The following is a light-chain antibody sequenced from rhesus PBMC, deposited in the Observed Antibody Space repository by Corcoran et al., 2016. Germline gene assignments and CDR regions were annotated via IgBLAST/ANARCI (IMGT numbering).Light chain of an antibody. Sequence: QVILTQSPATLSLSPGERATLSCRASQSVSSSLAWYQPKPGQAPRLLFYGASSRATGIPDRFSGSGSGTEFTLTISSLEPEDFAVYYCQKYSSSPWTFGQGTKVEIK. J-gene: IGKJ1*01. CDR3: QKYSSSPWT. CDR1: QSVSSS. CDR2: GAS. V-gene: IGKV3-53*02.